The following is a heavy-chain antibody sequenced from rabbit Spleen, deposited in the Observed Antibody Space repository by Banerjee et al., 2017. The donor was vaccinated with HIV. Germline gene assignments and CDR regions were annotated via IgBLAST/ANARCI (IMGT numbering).Heavy chain of an antibody. Sequence: QSLEESGGDLVKPGASLTLTCTASGFSFSSSYWICWVRQAPGKGLEWISCIAGSSSDFTYSATWAKGRFTISKTSSTTVTLQMTSLTAADTATYFCARDTGSSFSSYGMDLWGQGTLVTVS. D-gene: IGHD8-1*01. CDR1: GFSFSSSYW. CDR2: IAGSSSDFT. V-gene: IGHV1S40*01. J-gene: IGHJ6*01. CDR3: ARDTGSSFSSYGMDL.